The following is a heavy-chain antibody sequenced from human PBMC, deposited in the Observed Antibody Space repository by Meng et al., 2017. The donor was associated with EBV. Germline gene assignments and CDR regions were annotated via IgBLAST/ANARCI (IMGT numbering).Heavy chain of an antibody. J-gene: IGHJ4*02. Sequence: QVQWRQSGAEGKKPGSSVKGSCRTSGGTFRSDAVSWVRQAPGQGLEWMGGLIPMVGAPHYAQKFQGRVTIIADESTSTHSMELNSLRSEDTAMYYCASESGRGFTPDYWGQGTLVTVSS. CDR2: LIPMVGAP. D-gene: IGHD3-10*01. V-gene: IGHV1-69*01. CDR3: ASESGRGFTPDY. CDR1: GGTFRSDA.